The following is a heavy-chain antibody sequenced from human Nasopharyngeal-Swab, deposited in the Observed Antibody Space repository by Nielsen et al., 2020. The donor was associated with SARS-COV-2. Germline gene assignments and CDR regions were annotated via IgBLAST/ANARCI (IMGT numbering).Heavy chain of an antibody. CDR1: GFTFSSYA. V-gene: IGHV3-30-3*01. CDR3: ASGSPINVVPAARHPRQFDY. CDR2: ISSDGSNK. Sequence: GGSLRLSCAASGFTFSSYAMHWVRQAPGKGLEWVAVISSDGSNKYYADSVKGRFTTSRDNSKNTLYLQMNSLRAEDTAVYYCASGSPINVVPAARHPRQFDYWGQGTRVTVSS. D-gene: IGHD2-2*01. J-gene: IGHJ4*02.